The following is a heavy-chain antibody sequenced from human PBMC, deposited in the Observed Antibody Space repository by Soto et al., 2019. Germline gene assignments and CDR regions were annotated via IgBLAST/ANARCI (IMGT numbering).Heavy chain of an antibody. CDR3: ARDKDYSFDY. Sequence: GGSLRLSCAASGFTFNGYTMNWVRQAPGKGLEWISNIRTTTPSTYYADSVKGRFTISRDNAKNSVFLQMDSLRDEDTAVYYCARDKDYSFDYWGQGTLVTVSS. D-gene: IGHD2-15*01. CDR1: GFTFNGYT. J-gene: IGHJ4*02. CDR2: IRTTTPST. V-gene: IGHV3-48*02.